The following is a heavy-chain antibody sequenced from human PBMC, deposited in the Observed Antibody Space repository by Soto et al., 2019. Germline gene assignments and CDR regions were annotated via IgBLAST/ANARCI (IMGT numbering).Heavy chain of an antibody. D-gene: IGHD7-27*01. CDR3: ASAAGEDWYFDL. V-gene: IGHV6-1*01. CDR1: WDSVSSNSAA. CDR2: TYYRSKWYN. J-gene: IGHJ2*01. Sequence: SQTLSLTCAISWDSVSSNSAAWNWIRKSPSRGLEWLGRTYYRSKWYNDYAVSVKSRITINPDTSKNQFSLQLNSVTPEDTAVYYCASAAGEDWYFDLWGRGTLVTVS.